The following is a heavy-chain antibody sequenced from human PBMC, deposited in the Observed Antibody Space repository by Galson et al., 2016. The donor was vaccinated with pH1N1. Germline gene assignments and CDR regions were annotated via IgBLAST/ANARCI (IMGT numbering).Heavy chain of an antibody. J-gene: IGHJ5*01. V-gene: IGHV2-70*04. Sequence: PALVKPPQTLTLTCTFSGISALRVSWFRQPPGKALEWLARIDWDDEKFYSPSLKTRLTISKDTSRTQVVLIMTNMAPVDTATYYCAHQPSGEGFAPWGQGILVTVSS. CDR3: AHQPSGEGFAP. D-gene: IGHD3-16*01. CDR1: GISALR. CDR2: IDWDDEK.